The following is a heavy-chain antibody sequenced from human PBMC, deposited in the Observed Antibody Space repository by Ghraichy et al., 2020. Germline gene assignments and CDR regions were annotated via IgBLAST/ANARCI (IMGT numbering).Heavy chain of an antibody. CDR2: IKQDGSEK. J-gene: IGHJ4*02. Sequence: GGSLRLSCAASGFTFSSYWMSWVRQAPGKGLEWVANIKQDGSEKYYVDSVKGRFTISRDNAKNSLYLQMNSLRAEDTAVYYCARAWDYDILTGYYFDYWGQGTLVTVSS. V-gene: IGHV3-7*01. CDR1: GFTFSSYW. CDR3: ARAWDYDILTGYYFDY. D-gene: IGHD3-9*01.